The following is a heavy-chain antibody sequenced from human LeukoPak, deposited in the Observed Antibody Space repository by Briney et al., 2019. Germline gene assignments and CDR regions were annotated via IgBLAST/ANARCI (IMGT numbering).Heavy chain of an antibody. CDR2: VYYSGST. V-gene: IGHV4-39*07. J-gene: IGHJ6*03. CDR1: GGSISSSSYY. CDR3: AAPSSGWYGYYYYYMDV. D-gene: IGHD6-19*01. Sequence: SETLSLTCTVSGGSISSSSYYWTWIRQPPGKGLEWIGNVYYSGSTYYNPSLKSRVTISVDTSKNQFSLKLSSVTAADTAVYYRAAPSSGWYGYYYYYMDVWGKGTTVTVSS.